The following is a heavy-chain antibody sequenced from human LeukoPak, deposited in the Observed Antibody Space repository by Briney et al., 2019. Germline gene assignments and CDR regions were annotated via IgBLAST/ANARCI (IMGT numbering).Heavy chain of an antibody. J-gene: IGHJ4*02. CDR1: GFIFRNYW. Sequence: GGSLRLSCAASGFIFRNYWMSWVRRAPGKGLEWVANIKQDGSETYYVDSVRGRFTISIDNAEKSLYLQMNSLRVEDTAVYYCARDFWGAYRVDYFDYWGQGTLVTVSS. V-gene: IGHV3-7*01. CDR2: IKQDGSET. CDR3: ARDFWGAYRVDYFDY. D-gene: IGHD3-3*01.